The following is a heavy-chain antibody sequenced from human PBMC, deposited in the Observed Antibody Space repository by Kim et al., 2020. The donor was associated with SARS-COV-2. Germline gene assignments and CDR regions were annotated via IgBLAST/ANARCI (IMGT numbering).Heavy chain of an antibody. CDR2: SNHPGST. J-gene: IGHJ4*02. V-gene: IGHV4-34*01. CDR3: SRGRGGISVLGVVITAAEHYFDY. D-gene: IGHD3-22*01. CDR1: GGSLRGYA. Sequence: SETLSLTCAVYGGSLRGYAWSWTRHPPGKALEWEGESNHPGSTNYHPSLKIRGTIRVDTHKNQFPLKLSSVTAADTAVYYCSRGRGGISVLGVVITAAEHYFDYWGRGTLVTVSS.